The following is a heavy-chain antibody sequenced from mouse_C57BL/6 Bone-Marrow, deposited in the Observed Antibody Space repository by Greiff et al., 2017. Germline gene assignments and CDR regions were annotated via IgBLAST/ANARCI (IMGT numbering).Heavy chain of an antibody. V-gene: IGHV1-69*01. CDR3: ARRDYDGYWYFDV. D-gene: IGHD2-4*01. Sequence: QVQLQQPGAELVMPGASVKLSCKASGYTFTSYWMHWVKQRPGQGLEWIGEIDPSDSYTNYNQKFKGKSTLTVDKSSSTAYMQLSSLTSEDSAVYYCARRDYDGYWYFDVWGTGTTVTVSS. CDR1: GYTFTSYW. CDR2: IDPSDSYT. J-gene: IGHJ1*03.